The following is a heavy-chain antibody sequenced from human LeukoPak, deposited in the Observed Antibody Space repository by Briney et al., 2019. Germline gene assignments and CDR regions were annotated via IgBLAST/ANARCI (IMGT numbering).Heavy chain of an antibody. J-gene: IGHJ6*02. V-gene: IGHV3-33*01. CDR2: IWYDGSNK. CDR1: GYTFSSYG. Sequence: PGRSLRLSCAGSGYTFSSYGMHWVRQAPGKGLEWVSVIWYDGSNKYYADSVKGRFTISRDNSRNTLYLQMNSLRAEDTAVYYCARAGPETYYYGMDVWGQGTTVTVSS. CDR3: ARAGPETYYYGMDV.